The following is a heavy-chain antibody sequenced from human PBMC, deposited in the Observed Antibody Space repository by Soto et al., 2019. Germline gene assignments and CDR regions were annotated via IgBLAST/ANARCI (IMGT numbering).Heavy chain of an antibody. CDR2: IWYDGSNK. CDR1: GFTFSSYG. V-gene: IGHV3-33*01. Sequence: QVQLVESGGGVVQPGRSLRLSCAASGFTFSSYGMHWVRQAPGKGLEWVAVIWYDGSNKYYADSVKGRFTISRDNSKNKMYMQMNSQRAEDTAVYYCARDGQSVRGSSWFGYYYGMDVWGQGNTVTVSS. J-gene: IGHJ6*02. D-gene: IGHD6-13*01. CDR3: ARDGQSVRGSSWFGYYYGMDV.